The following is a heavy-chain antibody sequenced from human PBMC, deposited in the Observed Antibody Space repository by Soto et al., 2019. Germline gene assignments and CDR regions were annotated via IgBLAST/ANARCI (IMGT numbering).Heavy chain of an antibody. D-gene: IGHD1-1*01. CDR2: LSGSGTMR. V-gene: IGHV3-23*01. CDR3: AKEAEENENVPIPGDN. J-gene: IGHJ4*02. Sequence: EVQLLESGGGLVHPGGSLRLSCAASGFSFRNYAMTWVRQAPGKGLEWVSGLSGSGTMRYYADSVRGRFIISRDNAKNTLFLQMDNLRVEDSAVYYCAKEAEENENVPIPGDNWGQGTPVTVSS. CDR1: GFSFRNYA.